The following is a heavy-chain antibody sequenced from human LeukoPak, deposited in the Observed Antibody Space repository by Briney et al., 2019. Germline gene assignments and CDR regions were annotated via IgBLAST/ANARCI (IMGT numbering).Heavy chain of an antibody. D-gene: IGHD1-1*01. CDR3: ATYTNWVAGDV. CDR1: GFDFSKSW. V-gene: IGHV3-7*01. CDR2: IKEDGSKD. Sequence: GGSLRLSCAASGFDFSKSWMTWVRQAPGQGPEWVAAIKEDGSKDDYLDSVKGRFTITRDNAKNSFYMQMNSLRAEDTAVYYCATYTNWVAGDVWGQGTTVSVSS. J-gene: IGHJ6*02.